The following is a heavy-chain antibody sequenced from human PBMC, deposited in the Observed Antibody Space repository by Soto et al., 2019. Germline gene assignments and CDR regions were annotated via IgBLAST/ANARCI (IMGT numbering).Heavy chain of an antibody. CDR1: GFTFSSYA. D-gene: IGHD1-26*01. V-gene: IGHV3-23*01. CDR3: AKNRASGATVGGYYYYGMDV. J-gene: IGHJ6*02. Sequence: EVQLLESGGGLIQPGGSLRLSCAASGFTFSSYAMSWVRQAPGKELEWVSAISGSADSTYYADSVKGRFTISRDNSKNTLYLQMNSLRAEDTAVYYCAKNRASGATVGGYYYYGMDVWGQGTTVTVSS. CDR2: ISGSADST.